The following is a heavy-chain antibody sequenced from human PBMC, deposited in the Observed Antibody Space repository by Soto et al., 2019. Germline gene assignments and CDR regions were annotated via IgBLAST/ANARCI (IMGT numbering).Heavy chain of an antibody. D-gene: IGHD3-10*01. Sequence: ASVKVSCKASGGTFSSYAISWVRQAPGHGLEWMGWMNPNSGNTGYAQNFRGRVTMTQNTAIGTAYMELSSLRSDDTATYYCTRAYGAETFDFWGQGTRVTVS. CDR3: TRAYGAETFDF. CDR1: GGTFSSYA. CDR2: MNPNSGNT. J-gene: IGHJ5*01. V-gene: IGHV1-8*02.